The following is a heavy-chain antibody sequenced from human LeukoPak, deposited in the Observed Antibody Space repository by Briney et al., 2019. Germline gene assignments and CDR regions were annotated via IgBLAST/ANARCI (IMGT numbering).Heavy chain of an antibody. Sequence: GESLKISCKGSGYSFASYWIGWVRQMPGKGLEWMGIMYPGDSDTRYSPSFQGQVTISVDKSISTAYLQWSSLKASDTAMYYCGRHLYGGNSAIDYWGQGTLATVSS. J-gene: IGHJ4*02. D-gene: IGHD4-23*01. V-gene: IGHV5-51*01. CDR2: MYPGDSDT. CDR1: GYSFASYW. CDR3: GRHLYGGNSAIDY.